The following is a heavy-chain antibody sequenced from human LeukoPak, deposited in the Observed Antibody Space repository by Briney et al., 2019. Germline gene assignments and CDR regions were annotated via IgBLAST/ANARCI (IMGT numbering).Heavy chain of an antibody. CDR3: ARGRKYSSGWYSF. CDR2: INHSGST. Sequence: SETLSLTCAVYGGSFSGYYWSWIRHPPGKGLEWIGEINHSGSTNYNPSLKSRVTISVDTSKNQFYLKLSSVTAADTAVYYCARGRKYSSGWYSFWGQGTLVTVSS. J-gene: IGHJ4*02. V-gene: IGHV4-34*01. D-gene: IGHD6-19*01. CDR1: GGSFSGYY.